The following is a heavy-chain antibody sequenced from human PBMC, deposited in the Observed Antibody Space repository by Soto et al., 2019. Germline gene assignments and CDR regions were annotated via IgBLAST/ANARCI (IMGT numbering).Heavy chain of an antibody. CDR2: INAGNGNT. V-gene: IGHV1-3*01. Sequence: GASMKVSRKASWYTFTSYAIHWVRQAPGQRLEWMGWINAGNGNTKYSQKFQGRVTITRDTSASTAYMELSSLRSEDTAVYYCARLVWNDASLNWFDPWGQGTLVTVSS. CDR3: ARLVWNDASLNWFDP. D-gene: IGHD1-1*01. CDR1: WYTFTSYA. J-gene: IGHJ5*02.